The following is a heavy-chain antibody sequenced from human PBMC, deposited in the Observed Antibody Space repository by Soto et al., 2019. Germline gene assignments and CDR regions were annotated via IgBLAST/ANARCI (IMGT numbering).Heavy chain of an antibody. CDR3: AKAGGDCSGRSFYSGQGDY. J-gene: IGHJ4*02. CDR2: ITGSGESS. CDR1: GFTFSTYA. D-gene: IGHD2-15*01. V-gene: IGHV3-23*01. Sequence: EVQLLESGGGLVQPGGSLRLSCAASGFTFSTYAMSWVRQAPGKGLEWVSGITGSGESSYYADSVKGRFTISRDNSKNALYLHMNSLRGEDTAVYYCAKAGGDCSGRSFYSGQGDYWGQGTLVTVSS.